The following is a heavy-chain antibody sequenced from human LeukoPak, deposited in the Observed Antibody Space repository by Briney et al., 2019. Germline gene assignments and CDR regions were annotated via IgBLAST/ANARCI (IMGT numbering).Heavy chain of an antibody. CDR1: GYTFTSYD. V-gene: IGHV1-8*01. Sequence: GASVKVSCKASGYTFTSYDINWVRQATGQGLEWMGWMNPNSGNTGYAQKFQGRAIMTMNTSITTAYMDLSSLKSEDTAVYYCARALSWTTESYYYMDVWGKGTTVTVSS. J-gene: IGHJ6*03. CDR2: MNPNSGNT. D-gene: IGHD3/OR15-3a*01. CDR3: ARALSWTTESYYYMDV.